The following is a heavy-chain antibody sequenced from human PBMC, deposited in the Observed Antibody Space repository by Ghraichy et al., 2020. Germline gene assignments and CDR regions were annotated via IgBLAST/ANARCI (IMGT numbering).Heavy chain of an antibody. V-gene: IGHV4-39*07. CDR3: AREWFGEVSYNWFDP. CDR2: MYHGGTS. Sequence: SETLSLTCTVSGGSIRISNYYWGWIRQSPGKGLEWIGSMYHGGTSYYNPSLKSRVTISVDAANNQFSLNLSSVTAADTAMYYGAREWFGEVSYNWFDPWGQGTLVTVSS. J-gene: IGHJ5*02. CDR1: GGSIRISNYY. D-gene: IGHD3-10*01.